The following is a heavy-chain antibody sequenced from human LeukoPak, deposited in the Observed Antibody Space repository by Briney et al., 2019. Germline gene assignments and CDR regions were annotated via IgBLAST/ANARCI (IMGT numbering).Heavy chain of an antibody. CDR3: AHGGSGNFDY. V-gene: IGHV3-9*01. D-gene: IGHD3-10*01. CDR2: ISWNSGSI. J-gene: IGHJ4*02. Sequence: PGRSLRLSCAASGFTFDDYAMHWVRQAPGKGLEWVSGISWNSGSIDYADSVKGRFTISRDNAKNSPYLQMNSLRAEDTALYYCAHGGSGNFDYWGQGTLVTVSS. CDR1: GFTFDDYA.